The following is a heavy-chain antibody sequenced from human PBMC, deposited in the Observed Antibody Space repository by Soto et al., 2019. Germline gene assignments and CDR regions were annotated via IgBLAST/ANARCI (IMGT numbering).Heavy chain of an antibody. D-gene: IGHD3-22*01. Sequence: GGSLRLSCAASGFTFSDYYMIWIRQAPGKGLEWVSYISSSGNSIYYADSVKGRFTISRDSAKNSLYLQMNSLRAEDTAVYYCARDYSDSSGFFGDYYGMDVWGQGTTVTVSS. J-gene: IGHJ6*01. CDR1: GFTFSDYY. CDR2: ISSSGNSI. V-gene: IGHV3-11*01. CDR3: ARDYSDSSGFFGDYYGMDV.